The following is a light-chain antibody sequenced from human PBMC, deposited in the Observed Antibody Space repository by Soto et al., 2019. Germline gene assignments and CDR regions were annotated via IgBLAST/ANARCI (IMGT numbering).Light chain of an antibody. CDR3: QQSGSSPHT. V-gene: IGKV3-20*01. J-gene: IGKJ2*01. Sequence: EIVLTQSPGTLSLSPGERATLSCRASQSVSSSYLAWYQHKPGQAPRLLIYGASSRATGIPDRFSGSGSGTDFTLTISRLEPEDFEVNCGQQSGSSPHTVGQGTKLEIK. CDR2: GAS. CDR1: QSVSSSY.